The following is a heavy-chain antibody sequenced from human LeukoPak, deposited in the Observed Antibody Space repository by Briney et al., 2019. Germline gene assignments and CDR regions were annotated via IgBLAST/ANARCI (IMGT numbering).Heavy chain of an antibody. CDR3: AKDSLYGSGSDFDY. CDR1: GFTFSSYA. Sequence: PGGSLRLSCAASGFTFSSYAMSWVRQAPGKGLEWVSAISGSGGSTYYADSVKGRLTISRDNSKNTLYLQMNSLRAEDTAVYYCAKDSLYGSGSDFDYWGQGTLVTVSS. CDR2: ISGSGGST. D-gene: IGHD3-10*01. J-gene: IGHJ4*02. V-gene: IGHV3-23*01.